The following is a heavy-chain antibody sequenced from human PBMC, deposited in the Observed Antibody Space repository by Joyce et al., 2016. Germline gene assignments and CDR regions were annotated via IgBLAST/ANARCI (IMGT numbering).Heavy chain of an antibody. CDR2: SDHSGGT. D-gene: IGHD3-3*01. J-gene: IGHJ4*02. CDR3: ARALKTVTVFGVVTYYFDY. Sequence: QVQLQESGPGLVKPSGTLSLTCAVSGGSISSSSWWSWVRQPPGKGLEWIGESDHSGGTNYNPSLNSRVTISVDKSKSQFSLKLTSVTAADTAVYYCARALKTVTVFGVVTYYFDYWGQGTLVTVSS. V-gene: IGHV4-4*02. CDR1: GGSISSSSW.